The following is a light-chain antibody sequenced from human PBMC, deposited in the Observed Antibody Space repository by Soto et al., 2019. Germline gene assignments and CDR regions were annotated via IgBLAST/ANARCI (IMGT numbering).Light chain of an antibody. Sequence: QSVLTQPPSASGSPERSVTISCTGTSSDVGGYNYVSWYQQHPGKAPKLMIYEVSERPSGVSDRFSGSKSGNTASLTVSGLQADDEADYYCSSYAGSNNLVFGGGTKLTVL. J-gene: IGLJ3*02. CDR3: SSYAGSNNLV. V-gene: IGLV2-8*01. CDR2: EVS. CDR1: SSDVGGYNY.